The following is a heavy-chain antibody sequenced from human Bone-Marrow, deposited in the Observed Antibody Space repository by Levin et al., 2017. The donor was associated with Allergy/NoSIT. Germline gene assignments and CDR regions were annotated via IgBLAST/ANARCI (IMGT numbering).Heavy chain of an antibody. CDR2: IIPIFGTA. CDR3: ARDPPVEARHSWYFDL. Sequence: SVKVSCKASGGTFSSYAISWVRQAPGQGLEWMGGIIPIFGTANYAQKFQGRVTITADESTSTAYMELSSLRSEDTAVYYCARDPPVEARHSWYFDLWGRGTLVTVSS. D-gene: IGHD6-6*01. J-gene: IGHJ2*01. CDR1: GGTFSSYA. V-gene: IGHV1-69*13.